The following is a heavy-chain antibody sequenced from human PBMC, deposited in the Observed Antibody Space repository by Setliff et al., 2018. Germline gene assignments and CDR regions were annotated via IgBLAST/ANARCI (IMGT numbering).Heavy chain of an antibody. CDR1: GLAFSIYG. D-gene: IGHD3-22*01. J-gene: IGHJ4*01. CDR3: AKEIQARRGPVYDSSALAFDY. Sequence: PGGSLRLSCAASGLAFSIYGIYWFRHTPGKGLEWVAYIRYDGSKKDYADHVRGRFTISRDDSKNTVSLEVNGLRVEDTAVYYCAKEIQARRGPVYDSSALAFDYWGQGTLVTVSS. V-gene: IGHV3-30*02. CDR2: IRYDGSKK.